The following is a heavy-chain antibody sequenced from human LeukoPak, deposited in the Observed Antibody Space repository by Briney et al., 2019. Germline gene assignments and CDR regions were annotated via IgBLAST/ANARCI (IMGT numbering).Heavy chain of an antibody. CDR3: ARRYCSSTSCLIDY. V-gene: IGHV3-48*03. D-gene: IGHD2-2*01. Sequence: PGGSLRLSCAASGFTFSSYEMNWVRQAPGKGLEGVSYISSSGTTIYYADSVKGRFTISRDNAKNSLYLQMNSLRAEATAVYYCARRYCSSTSCLIDYWGQGTLVTVSS. CDR1: GFTFSSYE. J-gene: IGHJ4*02. CDR2: ISSSGTTI.